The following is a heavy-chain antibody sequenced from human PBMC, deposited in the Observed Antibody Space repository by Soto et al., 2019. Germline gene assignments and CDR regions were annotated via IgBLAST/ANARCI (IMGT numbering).Heavy chain of an antibody. CDR3: ARPGGAGDAFDI. V-gene: IGHV4-59*08. CDR1: GGFISSYY. CDR2: IYHTGST. Sequence: KTSETLSLTCTVSGGFISSYYWSWIRQPPGKGLEWIGYIYHTGSTNYNPSLKSRVTLSLDMPKKQLSLKLTSVTAADTAIYYCARPGGAGDAFDIWGRGTMVTVSS. J-gene: IGHJ3*02. D-gene: IGHD3-10*01.